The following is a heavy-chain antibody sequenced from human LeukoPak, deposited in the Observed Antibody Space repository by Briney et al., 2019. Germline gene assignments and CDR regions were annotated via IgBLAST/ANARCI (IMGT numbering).Heavy chain of an antibody. Sequence: GGSLRLSCAASGFTFSSYAMSGVRQAPGKGLEWVSAISGSGGSTYYADSVKGRFTISRDNSKNTLYLQMNSLRAEDTAVYYCAKPPGSGSYRYYFDYWGQGTLVTVSS. J-gene: IGHJ4*02. CDR2: ISGSGGST. CDR1: GFTFSSYA. D-gene: IGHD3-10*01. V-gene: IGHV3-23*01. CDR3: AKPPGSGSYRYYFDY.